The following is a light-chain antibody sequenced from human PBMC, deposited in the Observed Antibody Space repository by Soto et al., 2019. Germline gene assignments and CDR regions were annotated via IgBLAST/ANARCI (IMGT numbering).Light chain of an antibody. Sequence: QAVVTQEPSLTVSPGGTVTLTCGSSTGAVTSGHYPYWFQQKPGQAPRTLIYDTSNKHSWTPARFSGSLLGGKAALTLSGAQPEDEAEYYCLLSYSGARPHVFGTGTKPTVL. CDR2: DTS. J-gene: IGLJ1*01. CDR3: LLSYSGARPHV. CDR1: TGAVTSGHY. V-gene: IGLV7-46*01.